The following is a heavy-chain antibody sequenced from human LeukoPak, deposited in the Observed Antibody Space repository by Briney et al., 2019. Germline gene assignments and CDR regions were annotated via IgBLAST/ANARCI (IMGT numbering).Heavy chain of an antibody. D-gene: IGHD6-13*01. Sequence: GASVKVSCKASGYTFSSYYMHWVRQAPGQGLEWMGIINPSGGSTSYAQRFHGRVTMTSDTSTSTVYMELSSLRSEDTAVYYCAFGQQLVYDYWGQGTLVTVSS. CDR3: AFGQQLVYDY. CDR2: INPSGGST. CDR1: GYTFSSYY. V-gene: IGHV1-46*01. J-gene: IGHJ4*02.